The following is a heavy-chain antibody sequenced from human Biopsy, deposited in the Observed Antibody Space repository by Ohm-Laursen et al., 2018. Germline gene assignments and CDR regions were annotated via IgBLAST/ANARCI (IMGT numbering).Heavy chain of an antibody. Sequence: TLSLTCTVSGDSISSYYWSWIRQPPGKGLEWIGYVYYTGSTDYNPSLQSRVTISVDTSKNHFSLRLWSVTPADTAIYYCARDRGFYSDRTVPGYFDLWAWHPGHCLL. CDR1: GDSISSYY. CDR3: ARDRGFYSDRTVPGYFDL. D-gene: IGHD3-22*01. V-gene: IGHV4-59*01. CDR2: VYYTGST. J-gene: IGHJ2*01.